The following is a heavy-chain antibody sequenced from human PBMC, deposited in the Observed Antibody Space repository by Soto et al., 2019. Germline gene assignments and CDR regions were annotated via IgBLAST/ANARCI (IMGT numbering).Heavy chain of an antibody. J-gene: IGHJ4*02. CDR3: AKGGYSSSSWVDY. Sequence: QVQLVESGGGVVQPGSSLRLSCAASGFTFSSYGMHWVRQAPGKGLEWVAGISYDGSNKYYADSVKGRFTISRDNSKNALDLQMNSLRAEDTAEYYCAKGGYSSSSWVDYWGQGTLVTVSS. CDR2: ISYDGSNK. CDR1: GFTFSSYG. D-gene: IGHD6-6*01. V-gene: IGHV3-30*18.